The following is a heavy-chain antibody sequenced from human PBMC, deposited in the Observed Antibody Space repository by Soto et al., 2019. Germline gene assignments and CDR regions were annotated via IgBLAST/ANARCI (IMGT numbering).Heavy chain of an antibody. CDR3: ARRASTGRHFDY. CDR2: ISSSGSSI. V-gene: IGHV3-11*01. Sequence: PGGSLRLSCAASGFSFSDYYMTWIRQAPGKGLEWVSHISSSGSSIYYADSVKGRFTISRDNAQNSLYLQMNSLGAEDTAVYYCARRASTGRHFDYWGQGTLVTSPQ. J-gene: IGHJ4*02. CDR1: GFSFSDYY. D-gene: IGHD1-1*01.